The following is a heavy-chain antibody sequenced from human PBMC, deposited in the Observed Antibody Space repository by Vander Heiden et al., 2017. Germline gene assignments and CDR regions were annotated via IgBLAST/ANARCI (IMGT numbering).Heavy chain of an antibody. J-gene: IGHJ5*01. D-gene: IGHD3-10*01. CDR2: ISGSGNDA. V-gene: IGHV3-23*04. Sequence: EVQLVESGGGLVQPGGALRGSCEASGFNFRYYAMTWVRQAPGKGLEWVSTISGSGNDADYAGSVKGRFIISRDNSKNTLYLQMNSLRAGDTALYYCAKEGLWYGGNWFDPWGQGTLVTVSS. CDR1: GFNFRYYA. CDR3: AKEGLWYGGNWFDP.